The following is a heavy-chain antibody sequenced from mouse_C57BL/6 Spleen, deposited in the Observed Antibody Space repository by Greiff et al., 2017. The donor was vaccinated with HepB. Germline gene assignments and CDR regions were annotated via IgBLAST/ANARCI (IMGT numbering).Heavy chain of an antibody. V-gene: IGHV5-4*01. CDR3: ARDEEVGDYFDY. J-gene: IGHJ2*01. CDR1: GFTFSSYA. Sequence: EVHLVESGGGLVKPGGSLKLSCAASGFTFSSYAMSWVRQTPEKRLEWVATISDGGSYTYYPDNVKGRFTISRDNAKNNLYLQMSHLKSEDTAMYYCARDEEVGDYFDYWGQGTTLTVSS. CDR2: ISDGGSYT. D-gene: IGHD1-1*02.